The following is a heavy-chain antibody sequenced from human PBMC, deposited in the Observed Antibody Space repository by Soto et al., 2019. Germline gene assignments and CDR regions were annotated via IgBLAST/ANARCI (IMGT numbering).Heavy chain of an antibody. Sequence: GGSLRLSCAASGFIFKMYWMHWVRQSPGKGLVWISRIYNDGTYSDYADSLRGRFTISRDNVNDTLYLQMNNLRAEDSGLYYCTRGPRPISTGTGASWAQGTQVPVSS. CDR1: GFIFKMYW. CDR2: IYNDGTYS. J-gene: IGHJ5*02. CDR3: TRGPRPISTGTGAS. V-gene: IGHV3-74*01. D-gene: IGHD3-10*01.